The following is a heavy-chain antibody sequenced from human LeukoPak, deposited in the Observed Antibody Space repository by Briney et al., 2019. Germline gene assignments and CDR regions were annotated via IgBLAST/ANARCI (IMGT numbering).Heavy chain of an antibody. CDR2: ISSSSSYI. CDR1: GFTFSSYS. CDR3: ARDYYYDSSGYWDYYFDY. V-gene: IGHV3-21*01. J-gene: IGHJ4*02. D-gene: IGHD3-22*01. Sequence: GGSLRLSCAASGFTFSSYSMNWVRQAPGKGLGWVSSISSSSSYIYYADSVKGRFTISRDNSKNTLYLEMNSLRAEDTAVYYCARDYYYDSSGYWDYYFDYWGQGTLVSVSS.